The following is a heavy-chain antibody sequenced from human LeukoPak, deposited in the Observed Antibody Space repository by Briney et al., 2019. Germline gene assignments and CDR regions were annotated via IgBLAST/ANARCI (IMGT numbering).Heavy chain of an antibody. J-gene: IGHJ3*02. CDR3: AIPGYSSGWNRSGDHDAFDI. CDR1: GGTFSSYA. V-gene: IGHV1-69*04. CDR2: IIPILGIA. D-gene: IGHD6-19*01. Sequence: GASVKVSCKASGGTFSSYAISWVRQAPGQGLEWMGRIIPILGIANYAQKFQGRVTITADKSTSTAYMELSSLRSEDTAVYYCAIPGYSSGWNRSGDHDAFDIWGQGTMVTVSS.